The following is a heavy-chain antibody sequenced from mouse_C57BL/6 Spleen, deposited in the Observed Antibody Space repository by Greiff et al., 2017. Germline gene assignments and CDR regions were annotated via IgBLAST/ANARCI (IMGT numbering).Heavy chain of an antibody. Sequence: VQLQQSGPELVKPGASVKLSCTASGYTFTSYDINWVKQRPGQGLEWIGWIYPRDGSTKYSEKFKGKATLTVATSSSTAYMELHSLTSEDSAFYVCARELGRSLAYWGQGTLVTVSA. D-gene: IGHD4-1*01. CDR1: GYTFTSYD. CDR3: ARELGRSLAY. CDR2: IYPRDGST. V-gene: IGHV1-85*01. J-gene: IGHJ3*01.